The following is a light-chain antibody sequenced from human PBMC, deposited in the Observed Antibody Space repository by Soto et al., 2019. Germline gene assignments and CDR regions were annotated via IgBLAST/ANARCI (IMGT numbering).Light chain of an antibody. CDR3: QQYNDWPQT. J-gene: IGKJ1*01. CDR2: AAS. Sequence: EIVMTQSPATLSVSPGERATLSCRASQSVDNNLAWYQQQPGQAPRLLVYAASTRATGLPAKYSGSGSGTEFTLTISSVESEDFAVYYCQQYNDWPQTFGQGTKGEIK. V-gene: IGKV3-15*01. CDR1: QSVDNN.